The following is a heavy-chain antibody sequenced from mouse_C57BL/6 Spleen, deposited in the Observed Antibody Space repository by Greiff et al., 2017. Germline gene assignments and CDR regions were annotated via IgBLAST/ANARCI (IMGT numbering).Heavy chain of an antibody. Sequence: VQLKESGGGLVKPGGSLKLSCAASGFTFSSYTMSWVRQTPEKRLEWVATISGGGGNTYYPDSVKGRFTISRDNAKNTLYLQMSSLRSEDTALYYCARGVLFDYWGQGTTLTVSS. D-gene: IGHD2-14*01. CDR3: ARGVLFDY. J-gene: IGHJ2*01. CDR1: GFTFSSYT. V-gene: IGHV5-9*01. CDR2: ISGGGGNT.